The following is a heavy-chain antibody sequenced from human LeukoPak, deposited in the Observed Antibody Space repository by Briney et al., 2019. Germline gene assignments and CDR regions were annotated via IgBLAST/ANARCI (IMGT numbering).Heavy chain of an antibody. CDR2: INHSGST. CDR3: ARGRPFFSGGYYYVWSY. CDR1: GGSFSGYY. Sequence: ETLSLTCAVYGGSFSGYYWSWIRQPPGKGLEWIGEINHSGSTNYNPSLKSRVTISVDTSKNQFSLKLSSVTAADTAVYYCARGRPFFSGGYYYVWSYWGQGTLVTVSS. D-gene: IGHD3-22*01. J-gene: IGHJ4*02. V-gene: IGHV4-34*01.